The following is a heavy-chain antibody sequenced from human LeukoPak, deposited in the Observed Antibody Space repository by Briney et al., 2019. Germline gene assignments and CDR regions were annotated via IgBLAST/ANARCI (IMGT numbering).Heavy chain of an antibody. J-gene: IGHJ5*02. V-gene: IGHV3-7*01. CDR3: GRDRLIGGLDP. CDR2: IKKDGSER. Sequence: PGGSLRLSCEGSGFTFSDYWMSWVRQAPGKGLEWVANIKKDGSERFYVDSLRDRFSISRDNAKNSVYLQMNSLRAADTAVYYCGRDRLIGGLDPWGQGTLVTVSS. D-gene: IGHD3-3*01. CDR1: GFTFSDYW.